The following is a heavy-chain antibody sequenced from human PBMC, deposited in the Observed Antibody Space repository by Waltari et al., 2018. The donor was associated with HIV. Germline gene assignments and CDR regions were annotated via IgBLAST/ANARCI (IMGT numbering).Heavy chain of an antibody. J-gene: IGHJ6*02. CDR3: ARDQAAAGYYYSGMDV. V-gene: IGHV3-33*01. CDR1: GFIFSSYG. Sequence: QVQLVESGGGVVQPGRSLRLSCATSGFIFSSYGMHWVRQAPGKGLEWVAVIWYDGNNKYYVDSVNGRFTISRDNSKNTLYLQMNSLRAEDTAVYYCARDQAAAGYYYSGMDVWGQGTTVTVSS. D-gene: IGHD6-13*01. CDR2: IWYDGNNK.